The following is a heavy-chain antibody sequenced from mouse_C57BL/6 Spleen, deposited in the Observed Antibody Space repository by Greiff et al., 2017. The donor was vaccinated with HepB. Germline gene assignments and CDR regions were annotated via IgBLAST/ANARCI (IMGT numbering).Heavy chain of an antibody. J-gene: IGHJ4*01. CDR2: IDPSDSYT. Sequence: QVQLQQPGAELVMPGASVKLSCKASGYTFTSYWMHWVKQRPGQGLEWIGEIDPSDSYTNYNQKFKGKSTLTVDKSSSTAYMQLSSLTSEDSAVYYCARIGNIYCLYYYAMDYWGQGTSVTVSS. CDR1: GYTFTSYW. V-gene: IGHV1-69*01. D-gene: IGHD5-2*01. CDR3: ARIGNIYCLYYYAMDY.